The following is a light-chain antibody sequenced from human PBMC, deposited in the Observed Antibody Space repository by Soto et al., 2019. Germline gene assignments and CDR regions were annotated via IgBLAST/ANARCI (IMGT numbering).Light chain of an antibody. Sequence: QSVLTQPASVSGSPGQSITISCTGTSSDVGGYNYVSWYQQHPGKAPKLMIFEVSNRPSGVSNRFSGSKSGNTASLTISGLQAEDDSYYYCTSYTSNTDVFGTGTKVTVL. J-gene: IGLJ1*01. CDR1: SSDVGGYNY. CDR3: TSYTSNTDV. V-gene: IGLV2-14*01. CDR2: EVS.